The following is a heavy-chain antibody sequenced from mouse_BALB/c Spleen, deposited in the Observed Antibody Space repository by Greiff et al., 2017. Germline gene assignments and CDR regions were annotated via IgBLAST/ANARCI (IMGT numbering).Heavy chain of an antibody. CDR3: YCDGAYGDYGYFDY. CDR2: INPSDSDT. Sequence: QVQLQQSGAELVRPGASVKLSCKASGYSFTSYCMNWVKQRPGQGLEWIGMINPSDSDTRSNQKFKGKATVTADTSSSTAYMELSSLTSEDSAVSDYYCDGAYGDYGYFDYWGQGTTLTVSS. D-gene: IGHD2-13*01. CDR1: GYSFTSYC. V-gene: IGHV1S127*01. J-gene: IGHJ2*01.